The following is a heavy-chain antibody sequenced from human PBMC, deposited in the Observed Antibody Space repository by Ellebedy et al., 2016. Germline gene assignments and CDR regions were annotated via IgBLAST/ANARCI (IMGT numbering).Heavy chain of an antibody. Sequence: GESLKISXAASGFTFSNYCMIWVRQAPGKGLEWVANIKQDGSNKYYVDSVKGRFTISRDNAKNSLYLQMNSLRAEDTAVYYCARARGPGAFDIWGQGTMVTVSS. V-gene: IGHV3-7*01. CDR3: ARARGPGAFDI. J-gene: IGHJ3*02. CDR2: IKQDGSNK. CDR1: GFTFSNYC. D-gene: IGHD3-16*01.